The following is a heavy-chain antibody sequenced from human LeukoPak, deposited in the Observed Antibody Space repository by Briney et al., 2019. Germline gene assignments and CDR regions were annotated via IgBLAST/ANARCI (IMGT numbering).Heavy chain of an antibody. V-gene: IGHV4-34*01. Sequence: SETLSLTCAVYGGSFSGYYWSWIRQPSGKGLEWIGEINHSGSTNYNPSLKSRVTISVDTSKNQFSLKLSSVTAADTAVYYCARGYHGPPYYWGQGTLVTVSS. J-gene: IGHJ4*02. CDR1: GGSFSGYY. D-gene: IGHD1-14*01. CDR2: INHSGST. CDR3: ARGYHGPPYY.